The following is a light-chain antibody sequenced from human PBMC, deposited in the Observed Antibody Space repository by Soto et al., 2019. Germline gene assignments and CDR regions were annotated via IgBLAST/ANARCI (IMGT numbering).Light chain of an antibody. CDR2: DAS. Sequence: EIVLTQSPATLSLSPGERATLSCRASQSVSSYLGWYQQKPGQAPRLLIYDASNRATGIPAKFSGSGSGTDFTLTISSLEPEDFALYYCLQTHNTPLIFGGGTKVDIK. J-gene: IGKJ4*01. CDR1: QSVSSY. V-gene: IGKV3-11*01. CDR3: LQTHNTPLI.